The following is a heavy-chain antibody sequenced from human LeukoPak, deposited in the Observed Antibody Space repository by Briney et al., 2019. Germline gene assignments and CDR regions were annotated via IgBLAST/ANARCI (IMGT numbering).Heavy chain of an antibody. CDR2: IRSRTEGGTT. CDR3: ATLYRSDYDHGHY. CDR1: GFTFTNAW. Sequence: GGSLRLSCAASGFTFTNAWMSWVRQAPGKGLEWVGRIRSRTEGGTTDYAAPVKGRFTISRDDSKDTLYLQMNSLRIEDTAVYYCATLYRSDYDHGHYWGQGILVTVSS. D-gene: IGHD5-12*01. J-gene: IGHJ4*02. V-gene: IGHV3-15*01.